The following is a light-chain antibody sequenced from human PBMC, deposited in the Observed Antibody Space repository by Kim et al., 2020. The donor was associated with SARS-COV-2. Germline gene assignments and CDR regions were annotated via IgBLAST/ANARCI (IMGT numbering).Light chain of an antibody. J-gene: IGKJ5*01. CDR2: DGS. CDR3: QQYNSLPVT. CDR1: QDIRNF. Sequence: DIQMTQSPSSLSASVGDRVTITCQASQDIRNFLNWFRQKTGKAPNLLIYDGSNLETGVPSRFSGSGSGTDFTLTINSLQPEDIATYYCQQYNSLPVTFGQGTRLEIK. V-gene: IGKV1-33*01.